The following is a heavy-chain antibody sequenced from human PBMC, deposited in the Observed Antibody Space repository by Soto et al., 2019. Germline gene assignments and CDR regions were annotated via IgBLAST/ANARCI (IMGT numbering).Heavy chain of an antibody. CDR3: VYMPAY. CDR1: GGSISSGGYY. Sequence: PSETLSLTCTVSGGSISSGGYYWSWIRQHPGKGLEWIGYIYHSGSTYYNPSLKSRVTISVDRSANQFSLNLNSVTAADTAVYFCVYMPAYWGQGILVTVS. V-gene: IGHV4-30-2*01. CDR2: IYHSGST. D-gene: IGHD2-2*01. J-gene: IGHJ4*02.